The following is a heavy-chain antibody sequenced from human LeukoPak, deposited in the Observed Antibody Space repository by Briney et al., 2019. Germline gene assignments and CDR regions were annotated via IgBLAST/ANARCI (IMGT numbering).Heavy chain of an antibody. CDR3: ARARTGEPFDY. V-gene: IGHV4-39*07. D-gene: IGHD7-27*01. J-gene: IGHJ4*02. Sequence: SETLSLTCTVSGGSISSSSYYWGWIRQPPGKGLEWIGSIYYSGSTYYNPSLKSRVTISVDTSKNQFSLKLSSVTAADTAVYYCARARTGEPFDYWGQGTLVTVSS. CDR1: GGSISSSSYY. CDR2: IYYSGST.